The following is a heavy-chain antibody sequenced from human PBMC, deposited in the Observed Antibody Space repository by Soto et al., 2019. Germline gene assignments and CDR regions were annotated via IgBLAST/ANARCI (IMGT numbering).Heavy chain of an antibody. CDR1: GFPFSSYG. CDR3: ARDFRGSSYYFDY. Sequence: QVQLVESGGGVVQPGRSLRLSCAASGFPFSSYGMHWVRQAPGKGLEWLAVIWYDGGAKYYADSVKGRFTISGDNSKNTLYLQMSGLRAEDTAVYYCARDFRGSSYYFDYWGQGTPVTVSS. V-gene: IGHV3-33*01. J-gene: IGHJ4*02. D-gene: IGHD6-6*01. CDR2: IWYDGGAK.